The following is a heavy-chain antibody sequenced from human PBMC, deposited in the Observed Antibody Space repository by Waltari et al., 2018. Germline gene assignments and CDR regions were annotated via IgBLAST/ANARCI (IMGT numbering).Heavy chain of an antibody. CDR3: ARLDSSGWQY. V-gene: IGHV5-51*01. J-gene: IGHJ4*02. CDR2: IDPGDSET. CDR1: GYSFTSYW. Sequence: EVQLEQSGSEVKKPGESLRISCNGSGYSFTSYWTAWVRQMPGRGLEWVGIIDPGDSETRYSPPFEGQVTMSADKSISTAYLQWSRLQASDTAIYYCARLDSSGWQYWGQGTLVIVSS. D-gene: IGHD6-19*01.